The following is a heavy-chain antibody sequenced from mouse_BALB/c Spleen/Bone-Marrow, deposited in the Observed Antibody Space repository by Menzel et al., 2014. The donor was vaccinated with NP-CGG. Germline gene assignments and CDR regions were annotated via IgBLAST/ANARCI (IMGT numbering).Heavy chain of an antibody. D-gene: IGHD2-2*01. V-gene: IGHV2-3*01. CDR1: GVSLTSYG. Sequence: VQRVESGPGLVAPSQSLSITRTVSGVSLTSYGVSWVRQPPGNGLDWLGEIRGDGMTNYHSALMARLSISKDNTKSQRFLKQNSLQTDDPATYYCAKWDGYGYYFAMEYWGQGPPGTVT. CDR3: AKWDGYGYYFAMEY. J-gene: IGHJ4*01. CDR2: IRGDGMT.